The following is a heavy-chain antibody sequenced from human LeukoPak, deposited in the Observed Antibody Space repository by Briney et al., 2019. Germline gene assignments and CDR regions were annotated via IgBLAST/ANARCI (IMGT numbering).Heavy chain of an antibody. CDR1: GGTFSSYA. Sequence: GASVKVSCKASGGTFSSYAISWVRQAPGQGLEWMGWISVYNHNTNYAQKFQGRVTVTTDTSTRTAYMELRSLRSDDTAVYYCARTNLDCKNGVCYDYWGQGTLVTVSS. CDR3: ARTNLDCKNGVCYDY. V-gene: IGHV1-18*01. D-gene: IGHD2-8*01. J-gene: IGHJ4*02. CDR2: ISVYNHNT.